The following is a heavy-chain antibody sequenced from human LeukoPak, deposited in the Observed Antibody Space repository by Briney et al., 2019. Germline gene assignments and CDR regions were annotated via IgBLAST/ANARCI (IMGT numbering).Heavy chain of an antibody. CDR3: ASLYSSALYSLVG. J-gene: IGHJ4*02. Sequence: PSETLSLTCTVSGASISGSNNYYWGWMRQPPGRGLEWIATIYYSGSTYYNPSLKSRVTISVDTSKNQFSLKLRSVTAADTAVYYCASLYSSALYSLVGWGQGTLVTVSS. V-gene: IGHV4-39*07. CDR1: GASISGSNNYY. CDR2: IYYSGST. D-gene: IGHD6-19*01.